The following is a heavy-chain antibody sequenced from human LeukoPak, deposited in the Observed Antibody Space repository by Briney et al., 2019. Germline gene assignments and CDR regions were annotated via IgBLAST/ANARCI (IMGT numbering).Heavy chain of an antibody. CDR3: ARDIPIAAAGTPFDY. V-gene: IGHV4-39*07. CDR1: GGSISSSSYY. CDR2: IYYSGST. Sequence: SETLSLTCTVSGGSISSSSYYWGWIRQPPGKGLEWIGSIYYSGSTYYNPSLKSRVTISVDTSKNQFSLKLSSVTAADTAVYYCARDIPIAAAGTPFDYWGQGTLVTVSS. J-gene: IGHJ4*02. D-gene: IGHD6-13*01.